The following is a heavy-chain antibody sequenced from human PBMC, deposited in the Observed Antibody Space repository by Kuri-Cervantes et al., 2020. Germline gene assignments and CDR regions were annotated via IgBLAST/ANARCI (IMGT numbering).Heavy chain of an antibody. Sequence: ASVKVSCKASGYTFTSYAMNWVRQAPGQGLEWMGWINTNTGNPTYAQGFTGRFVFSLDTSVSTAYLQICSLKAEDTAVYYCARGGYSYGSSFFDLWGRGTLVTVSS. V-gene: IGHV7-4-1*01. CDR2: INTNTGNP. CDR3: ARGGYSYGSSFFDL. J-gene: IGHJ2*01. CDR1: GYTFTSYA. D-gene: IGHD5-18*01.